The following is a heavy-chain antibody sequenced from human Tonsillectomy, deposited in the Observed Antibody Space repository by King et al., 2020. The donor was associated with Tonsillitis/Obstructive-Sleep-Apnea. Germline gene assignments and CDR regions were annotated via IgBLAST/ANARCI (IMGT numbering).Heavy chain of an antibody. CDR3: ARGGLSSSWYYMDV. D-gene: IGHD6-19*01. CDR2: ISYDESNN. CDR1: GFSFNHYA. V-gene: IGHV3-30*04. Sequence: QLVESGGGVVQPGRSLRLSCAASGFSFNHYAMHWVRQAPGKGLEWLAVISYDESNNYYADSVTGRFTISRDTSKNTLYLQMNSPRPEDTALYYCARGGLSSSWYYMDVWGKGTTVTVSS. J-gene: IGHJ6*03.